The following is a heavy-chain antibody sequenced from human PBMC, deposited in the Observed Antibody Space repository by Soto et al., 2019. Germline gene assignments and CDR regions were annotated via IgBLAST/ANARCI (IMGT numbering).Heavy chain of an antibody. CDR2: ISWNSGSI. CDR3: AKSFYGDSSGAFDI. CDR1: GFTFDDYA. J-gene: IGHJ3*02. V-gene: IGHV3-9*01. Sequence: EVQLVESGGGLVQPGRSLRLSCAASGFTFDDYAMHWVRQAPGKGLEWVSGISWNSGSIGYADSVKGRFTISRDNAKNSLYLQMNSLRAEDTALYYCAKSFYGDSSGAFDIWGQGTMVTVSS. D-gene: IGHD4-17*01.